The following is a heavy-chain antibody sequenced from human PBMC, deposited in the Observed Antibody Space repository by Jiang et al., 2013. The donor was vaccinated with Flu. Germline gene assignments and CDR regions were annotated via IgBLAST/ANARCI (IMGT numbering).Heavy chain of an antibody. CDR2: INYSGNT. Sequence: GLVKPSETLSLTCSVSGGSISSSGDYWGWIRQPPGKGLEWIGSINYSGNTYYKPSLSSRVTMSVDTSKNQISLKLSSVTAADTAVYYCARGTTATSFDYWGQGTLVTVSS. J-gene: IGHJ4*02. CDR1: GGSISSSGDY. D-gene: IGHD4-17*01. CDR3: ARGTTATSFDY. V-gene: IGHV4-39*01.